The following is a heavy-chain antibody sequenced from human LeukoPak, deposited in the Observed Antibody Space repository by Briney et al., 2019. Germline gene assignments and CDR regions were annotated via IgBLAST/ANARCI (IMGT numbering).Heavy chain of an antibody. CDR2: IYYSGST. J-gene: IGHJ2*01. CDR3: AREPEPTAYYYGSGSPVGYFDL. V-gene: IGHV4-59*12. D-gene: IGHD3-10*01. CDR1: GGSISSYY. Sequence: PSETLSLTCTVSGGSISSYYWSWIRQPPGKGLEWIGYIYYSGSTNYNPSLKSRVTISVDTSKNQFSLKLSSVTAADTAVYYCAREPEPTAYYYGSGSPVGYFDLWGRGTLVTVSS.